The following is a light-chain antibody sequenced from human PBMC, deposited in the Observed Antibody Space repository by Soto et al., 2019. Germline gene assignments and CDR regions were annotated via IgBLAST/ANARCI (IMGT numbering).Light chain of an antibody. Sequence: QSVLTQPPSASGTPEQGVTISCFGSSSKIGIEYVVWYQHLPGTAPKLVIYRKNQRPSGVPDRLAGSKSGTSASLAISGLRSEDEADYYCAARDDSLSGHWVFGGGTKVTVL. CDR1: SSKIGIEY. CDR2: RKN. V-gene: IGLV1-47*01. J-gene: IGLJ3*02. CDR3: AARDDSLSGHWV.